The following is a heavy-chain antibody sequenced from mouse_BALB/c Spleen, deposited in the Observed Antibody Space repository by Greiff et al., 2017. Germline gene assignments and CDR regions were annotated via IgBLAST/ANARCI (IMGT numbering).Heavy chain of an antibody. V-gene: IGHV5-12-2*01. J-gene: IGHJ2*01. Sequence: EVMLVESGGGLVQPGGSLKLSCAASGFTFSSYTMSWVRQTPEKRLEWVAYISNGGGSTYYPDTVKGRFTISRDNAKNTLYLQMSSLKSEDTAMYYCARMTAFDYWGQGTTLTVSS. CDR3: ARMTAFDY. D-gene: IGHD2-13*01. CDR1: GFTFSSYT. CDR2: ISNGGGST.